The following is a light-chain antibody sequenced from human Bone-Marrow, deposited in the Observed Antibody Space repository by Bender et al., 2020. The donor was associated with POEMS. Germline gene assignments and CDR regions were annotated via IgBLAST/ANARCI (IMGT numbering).Light chain of an antibody. V-gene: IGLV2-14*03. Sequence: QSALTQPASVSGSPGQSITLSCTGTSSDVGGYNFVSWYQQHPGTAPKLIIYDVSNRPAGVSNRFSGSKSGHPASLTISGLQAEDEADYYCCSYAGSVVFGGGTKLTVL. CDR2: DVS. J-gene: IGLJ2*01. CDR3: CSYAGSVV. CDR1: SSDVGGYNF.